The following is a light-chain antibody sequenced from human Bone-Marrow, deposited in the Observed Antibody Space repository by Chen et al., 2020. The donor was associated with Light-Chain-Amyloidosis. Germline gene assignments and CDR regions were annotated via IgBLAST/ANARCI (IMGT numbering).Light chain of an antibody. CDR1: RTVLYSSNNKNY. Sequence: DIVMTQSPDSLAVSLGEKATINCKSSRTVLYSSNNKNYLAWYQQKPGQPPELLIYWASTRESGVPDRFIGSGSGTDFTITISSLQAEDVAVYYCQEYYSTPWTFGQGTKVEIK. V-gene: IGKV4-1*01. CDR2: WAS. J-gene: IGKJ1*01. CDR3: QEYYSTPWT.